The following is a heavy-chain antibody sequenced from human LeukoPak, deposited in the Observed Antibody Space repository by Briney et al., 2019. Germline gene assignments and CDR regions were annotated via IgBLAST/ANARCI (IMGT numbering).Heavy chain of an antibody. D-gene: IGHD3-22*01. CDR2: IKQDGSEK. CDR3: ARGRHSYESSDYYYEGDAFDI. J-gene: IGHJ3*02. V-gene: IGHV3-7*03. Sequence: PGGSLRLSCAASGFTFSSYWMSWVRQAPGKGLEWVANIKQDGSEKYYVDSVKGRFTISRDNAKNSLYLQMNSLRAEDTAVYYCARGRHSYESSDYYYEGDAFDIWGQGTMVTVSS. CDR1: GFTFSSYW.